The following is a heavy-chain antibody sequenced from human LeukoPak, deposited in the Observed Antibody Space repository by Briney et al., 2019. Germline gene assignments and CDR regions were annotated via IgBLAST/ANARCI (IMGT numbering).Heavy chain of an antibody. CDR1: GFTFTNYA. D-gene: IGHD3-10*01. Sequence: GASVKVSCETSGFTFTNYAIHWVRQAPGQGLEWMGWIHVGNGETGFSRKFQGRVTFARDTAASTAYMEVSSLRSEDTAVYYCARKLPGPENYFDYWGQGSLVSVSS. V-gene: IGHV1-3*01. CDR2: IHVGNGET. J-gene: IGHJ4*02. CDR3: ARKLPGPENYFDY.